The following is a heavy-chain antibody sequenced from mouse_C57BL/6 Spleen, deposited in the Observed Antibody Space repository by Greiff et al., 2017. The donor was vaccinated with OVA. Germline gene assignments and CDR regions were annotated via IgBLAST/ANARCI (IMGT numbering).Heavy chain of an antibody. CDR3: ARQLTEKGYFDY. V-gene: IGHV5-6*01. Sequence: EVQGVESGGDLVKPGGSLKLSCAASGFTFSSYGMSWVRQTPDKRLEWVATISSGGSYTYYPDSVKGRFTISRDNAKNTLYLQMSSLKSEDTAMYYCARQLTEKGYFDYWGQGTTLTVSS. CDR2: ISSGGSYT. CDR1: GFTFSSYG. J-gene: IGHJ2*01. D-gene: IGHD4-1*01.